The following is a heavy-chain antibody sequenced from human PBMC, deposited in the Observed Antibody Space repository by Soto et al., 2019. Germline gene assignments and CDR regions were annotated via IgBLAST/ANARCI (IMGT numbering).Heavy chain of an antibody. CDR3: ERDVGATGD. CDR1: GYTFTSYA. D-gene: IGHD1-26*01. V-gene: IGHV1-3*01. CDR2: LNAGNGNT. J-gene: IGHJ4*02. Sequence: QVQLVQSGAEVKKPGASVKVSCKASGYTFTSYAMHWVRQAPGQSLEWMGWLNAGNGNTKYSQKFQGRVTITRDTSASTDYMELSSLRSEDTAVYYGERDVGATGDWGQGTLVTVSS.